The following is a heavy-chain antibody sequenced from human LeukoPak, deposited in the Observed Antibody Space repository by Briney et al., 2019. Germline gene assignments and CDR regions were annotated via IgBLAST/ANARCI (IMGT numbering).Heavy chain of an antibody. CDR3: ARGWNYAFRFGY. V-gene: IGHV3-7*01. CDR2: IKQDGSER. D-gene: IGHD1-7*01. J-gene: IGHJ4*02. CDR1: GFTFSDYW. Sequence: PGGSLRLSCAASGFTFSDYWMTWVRQAPGKGLEWVAHIKQDGSERYYGDSVKGRFTISRDNAKNLVYLQMNSLGAEDTAIYYCARGWNYAFRFGYWGQGTLVTVSS.